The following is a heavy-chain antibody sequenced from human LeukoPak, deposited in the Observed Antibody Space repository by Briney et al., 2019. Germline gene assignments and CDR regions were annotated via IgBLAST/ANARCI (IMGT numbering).Heavy chain of an antibody. CDR3: ARTLIGTSDYGDLDDAFDI. CDR2: INHSGST. J-gene: IGHJ3*02. V-gene: IGHV4-38-2*02. D-gene: IGHD4-17*01. Sequence: PSETLSLTCTVSGYSISNGYYWGWIRQPPGKGLEWIGEINHSGSTNYNPSLKSRVTISVDTSKNQFSLKLSSVTAADTAVYYCARTLIGTSDYGDLDDAFDIWGQGTMVTVSS. CDR1: GYSISNGYY.